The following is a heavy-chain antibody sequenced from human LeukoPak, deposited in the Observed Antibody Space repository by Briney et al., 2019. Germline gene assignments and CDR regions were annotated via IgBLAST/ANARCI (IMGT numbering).Heavy chain of an antibody. V-gene: IGHV3-48*03. D-gene: IGHD2-15*01. J-gene: IGHJ4*02. CDR3: ARAYCSGGSCYGYFDY. Sequence: PGGSLRLSCAAPGFTFSSYEMNWVRQAPGKGLEWVSYISSSGSTIYYADSVKGRFTISRDNAKNSLYLQMNSPRAEDTAVYYCARAYCSGGSCYGYFDYWGQGTLVTVSS. CDR1: GFTFSSYE. CDR2: ISSSGSTI.